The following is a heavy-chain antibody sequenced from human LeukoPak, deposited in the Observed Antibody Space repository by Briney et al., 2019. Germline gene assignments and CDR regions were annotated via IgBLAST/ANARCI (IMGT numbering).Heavy chain of an antibody. CDR1: GFTFSSYA. Sequence: PGGSLRLSCAASGFTFSSYAMSWVRQAPGKGLEWVSAISGSGDSTYYADSVKGRFTISRDNAKNSPYLQMNSLRAEDTAVYYCARGRGLPGPLDYWGQGTLVTVSS. CDR2: ISGSGDST. J-gene: IGHJ4*02. D-gene: IGHD3-10*01. V-gene: IGHV3-23*01. CDR3: ARGRGLPGPLDY.